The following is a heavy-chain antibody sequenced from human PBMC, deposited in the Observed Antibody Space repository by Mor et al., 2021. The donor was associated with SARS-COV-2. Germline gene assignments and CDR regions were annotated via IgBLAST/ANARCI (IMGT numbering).Heavy chain of an antibody. CDR3: ARALGGSGTFWPADY. Sequence: YADSVKGRFTISRDTAKNSLYLQMNSLRAEDTAVYFCARALGGSGTFWPADYWGQGTLVAV. V-gene: IGHV3-21*06. D-gene: IGHD3-10*01. J-gene: IGHJ4*02.